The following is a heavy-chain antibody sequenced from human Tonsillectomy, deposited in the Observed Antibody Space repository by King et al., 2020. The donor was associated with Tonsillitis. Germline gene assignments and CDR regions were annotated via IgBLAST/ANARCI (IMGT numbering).Heavy chain of an antibody. V-gene: IGHV3-23*04. CDR2: MSGAGART. Sequence: VQLVESGGGLVQPGGSLRLSCAASGFTFSTYAMTWVRQAPGKGLEWVSVMSGAGARTYHADSVKGRFTISRDNSTNTLYLQMNSLRAEETAVYYCAKCPYDFWSGGLYYAMDVWGQGTTVTVSS. CDR1: GFTFSTYA. J-gene: IGHJ6*02. CDR3: AKCPYDFWSGGLYYAMDV. D-gene: IGHD3-3*01.